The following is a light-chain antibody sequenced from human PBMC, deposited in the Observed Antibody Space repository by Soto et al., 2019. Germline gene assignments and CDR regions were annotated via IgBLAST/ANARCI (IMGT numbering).Light chain of an antibody. CDR1: QSVSSSY. CDR2: GAS. CDR3: QRYGRSPPWT. V-gene: IGKV3-20*01. J-gene: IGKJ1*01. Sequence: EIVLTQSPGTLSLSPGERATLSCRASQSVSSSYLAWYQQKPGQAPRLLIYGASSRATGIPDRFSGSGSGTDFTVTISRVEPEDIVVYYCQRYGRSPPWTFGQGTMVEIK.